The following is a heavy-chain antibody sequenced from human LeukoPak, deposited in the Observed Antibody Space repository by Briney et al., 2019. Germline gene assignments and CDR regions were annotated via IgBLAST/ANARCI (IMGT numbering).Heavy chain of an antibody. J-gene: IGHJ3*02. CDR1: GYTLTELS. CDR2: FDPEDGET. V-gene: IGHV1-24*01. D-gene: IGHD1-26*01. CDR3: ATAVVGATDAFDI. Sequence: GASLKVSCKVSGYTLTELSMHWVRPAPGKGLEWMGGFDPEDGETIYAQKFQGRVTMTEDTSTDTAYVELRSLRSEDTAVYYCATAVVGATDAFDIWGQGTMVTVSS.